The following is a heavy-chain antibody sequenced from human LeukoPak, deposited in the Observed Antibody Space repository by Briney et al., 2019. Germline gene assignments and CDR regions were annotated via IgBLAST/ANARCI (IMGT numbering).Heavy chain of an antibody. CDR1: GYTFTGYY. CDR3: AGDPSIAVAWNPWYGMDV. V-gene: IGHV1-2*02. J-gene: IGHJ6*02. Sequence: ASVKVSCKASGYTFTGYYMHWVRQAPGQGLEWMGWINPNSGGTNYAQKFQGRVTMTRDTSISTAYMELSRLRSDDTAVYYCAGDPSIAVAWNPWYGMDVWGQGTTVTVSS. D-gene: IGHD6-19*01. CDR2: INPNSGGT.